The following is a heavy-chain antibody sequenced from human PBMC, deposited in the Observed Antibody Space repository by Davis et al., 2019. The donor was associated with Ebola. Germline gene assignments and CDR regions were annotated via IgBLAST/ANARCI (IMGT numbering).Heavy chain of an antibody. Sequence: GESLKISCAASGFTFSSYWMSWVRQAPGKGLEWVANIKQDGSEKYYVDSVKGRFTISRDNAKNSLYLQMNSLRAEDTAVYYCARGREEIAVAGTDYWGQGTLVTVSS. CDR1: GFTFSSYW. D-gene: IGHD6-19*01. CDR3: ARGREEIAVAGTDY. V-gene: IGHV3-7*01. J-gene: IGHJ4*02. CDR2: IKQDGSEK.